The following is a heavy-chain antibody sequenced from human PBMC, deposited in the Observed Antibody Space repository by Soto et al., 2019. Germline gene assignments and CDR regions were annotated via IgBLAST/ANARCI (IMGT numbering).Heavy chain of an antibody. J-gene: IGHJ6*02. Sequence: GGSLRLSCAASGFTVSSNYMSWVRQAPGKGLEWVSDIYSGGSTYYAESVTRRVTISRDNTKNTLYLQMNSLRAVDTAVYYCARDRRTYDSSGYYYYYYGMDVWGQGTTVTVSS. CDR3: ARDRRTYDSSGYYYYYYGMDV. CDR1: GFTVSSNY. D-gene: IGHD3-22*01. V-gene: IGHV3-66*01. CDR2: IYSGGST.